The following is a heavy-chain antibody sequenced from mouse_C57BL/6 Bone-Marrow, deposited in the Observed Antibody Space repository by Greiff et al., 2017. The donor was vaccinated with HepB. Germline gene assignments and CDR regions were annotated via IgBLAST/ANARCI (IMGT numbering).Heavy chain of an antibody. Sequence: EVKLVESGTVLARPGASVKMSCKTSGYTFTSYWMHWVKQRPGQGLEWIGAIYPGNSDTSYNQKFKGKAKLTAVTSASTAYMELSSLTNEDSAVYYCTGYYYGSNYAMDYWGQGTSVTVSS. CDR3: TGYYYGSNYAMDY. V-gene: IGHV1-5*01. D-gene: IGHD1-1*01. J-gene: IGHJ4*01. CDR2: IYPGNSDT. CDR1: GYTFTSYW.